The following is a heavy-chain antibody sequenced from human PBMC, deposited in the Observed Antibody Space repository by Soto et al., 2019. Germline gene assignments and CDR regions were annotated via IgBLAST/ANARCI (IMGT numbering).Heavy chain of an antibody. CDR2: VNSDGSST. V-gene: IGHV3-74*01. D-gene: IGHD3-16*01. CDR1: GFTFSSYW. J-gene: IGHJ4*02. Sequence: SGGSLRLSCAASGFTFSSYWMHWVRQAPGKGLVWVSRVNSDGSSTSYADSVKGRFTISRDNAKKTLYLQMNSLRAEDTAVYYCTRGAYYDYGDYVYGGQGTLVTVSS. CDR3: TRGAYYDYGDYVY.